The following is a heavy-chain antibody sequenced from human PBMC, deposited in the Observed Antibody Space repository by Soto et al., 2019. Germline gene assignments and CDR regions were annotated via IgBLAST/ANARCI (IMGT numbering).Heavy chain of an antibody. CDR2: INPNSGGT. D-gene: IGHD2-21*01. J-gene: IGHJ5*02. CDR1: GYTFTGYY. CDR3: ARGDYGSGVVGNWFDP. Sequence: GASVEVSCKACGYTFTGYYRQWVRQAPGQGGEWVGWINPNSGGTNYAQKFQGWVTMTRDTSISTAYMELSRLRSDDTAVYYCARGDYGSGVVGNWFDPWGQGTLVTVSS. V-gene: IGHV1-2*04.